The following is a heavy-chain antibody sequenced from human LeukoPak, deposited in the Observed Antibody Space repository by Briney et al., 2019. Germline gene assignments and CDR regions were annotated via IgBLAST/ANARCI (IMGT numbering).Heavy chain of an antibody. CDR3: AKDSRWDLTRLFDN. V-gene: IGHV4-39*02. CDR2: IYYSGST. CDR1: GGSISSSSYY. D-gene: IGHD1-26*01. Sequence: SETLSLTCTVSGGSISSSSYYWGWIRQPPGKGLEWIGSIYYSGSTYYNPSLKSRVTISVDTPKNQFSLKLSSVTAADTAVYYCAKDSRWDLTRLFDNWGQGTLVIVSS. J-gene: IGHJ4*02.